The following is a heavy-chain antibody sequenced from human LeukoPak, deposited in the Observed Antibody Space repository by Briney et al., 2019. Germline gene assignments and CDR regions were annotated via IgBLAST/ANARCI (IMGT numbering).Heavy chain of an antibody. D-gene: IGHD2-2*01. J-gene: IGHJ5*02. CDR2: IYPGDSDT. V-gene: IGHV5-51*01. CDR3: ARLNGGASSNWFDP. Sequence: GEFLKISCKGFGYSFSSYWIGWVRQMPGKGLEWMGIIYPGDSDTRYSPSFQGQVTISADKSVSTAYLQWTSLKASDTAMYYCARLNGGASSNWFDPWGQGTLVTVSS. CDR1: GYSFSSYW.